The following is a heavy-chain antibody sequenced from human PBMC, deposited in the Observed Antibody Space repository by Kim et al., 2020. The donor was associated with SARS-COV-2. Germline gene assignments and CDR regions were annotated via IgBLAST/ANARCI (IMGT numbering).Heavy chain of an antibody. CDR2: IWYDGSGK. D-gene: IGHD4-17*01. J-gene: IGHJ6*02. V-gene: IGHV3-33*01. Sequence: GGSLRLSCAASGFVFSSYGMHWVRQAPGKGLEWVAVIWYDGSGKYYPDSVKGRFTISRDNSKNTLFLQMNSLRAEDTAVYYCAREDYGGNPDYFYGMDVWGRGTTVTVSS. CDR1: GFVFSSYG. CDR3: AREDYGGNPDYFYGMDV.